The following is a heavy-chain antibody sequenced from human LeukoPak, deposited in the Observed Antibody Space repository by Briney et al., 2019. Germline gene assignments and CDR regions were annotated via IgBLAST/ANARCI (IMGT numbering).Heavy chain of an antibody. CDR3: AKGRLTLDY. D-gene: IGHD3-16*01. Sequence: GGSLRLSCAASGFTFSTYAMSWVRQAPGKGLEWVSTISGSGGTTYYADSVKGLFTISRDNSKNTLYLQMNSLRAEDTAVYYCAKGRLTLDYWGQGTLVTVSS. CDR2: ISGSGGTT. V-gene: IGHV3-23*01. J-gene: IGHJ4*02. CDR1: GFTFSTYA.